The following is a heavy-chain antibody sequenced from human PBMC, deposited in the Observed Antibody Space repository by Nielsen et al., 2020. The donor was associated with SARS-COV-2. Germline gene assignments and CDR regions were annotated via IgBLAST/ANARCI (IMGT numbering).Heavy chain of an antibody. CDR1: GFTFSDYY. D-gene: IGHD5-18*01. J-gene: IGHJ4*02. CDR2: ISSSSSYT. CDR3: ASSGYSYGPYDY. Sequence: GESLKISCAASGFTFSDYYMSWIRQAPGKGLEWVSYISSSSSYTNYADSVKGRFTISRDNAKNSLYLQMNSLRAEDTAVYYCASSGYSYGPYDYWGQGTLVTVSS. V-gene: IGHV3-11*03.